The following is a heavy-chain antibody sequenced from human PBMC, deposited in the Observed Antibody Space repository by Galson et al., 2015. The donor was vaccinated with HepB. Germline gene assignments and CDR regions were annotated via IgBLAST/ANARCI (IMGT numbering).Heavy chain of an antibody. Sequence: SLRLSCAASGFTFTNAWMNWVRQAPGKGLEWVGRIKSKTYGATTDYAAPVKGRFTISRDDSKNTVYLQMNSLKTEDTAVYYCTTPYPLNYYDSSGYSHWGQGTLVTVSS. CDR1: GFTFTNAW. CDR2: IKSKTYGATT. V-gene: IGHV3-15*01. D-gene: IGHD3-22*01. CDR3: TTPYPLNYYDSSGYSH. J-gene: IGHJ4*02.